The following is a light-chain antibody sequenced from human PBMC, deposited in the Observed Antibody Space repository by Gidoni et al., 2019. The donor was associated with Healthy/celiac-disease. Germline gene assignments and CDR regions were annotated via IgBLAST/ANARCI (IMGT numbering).Light chain of an antibody. CDR1: QSISSW. CDR3: QQYNSYWT. CDR2: KAS. J-gene: IGKJ1*01. Sequence: IQMTQSPSTLSASVGYRVPITCRASQSISSWLAWYQQKPGKVPKLLIYKASSLESGVPSRFSGSGSGTEFTLTISSLQPDDFSTYYCQQYNSYWTFGQGTKVEIK. V-gene: IGKV1-5*03.